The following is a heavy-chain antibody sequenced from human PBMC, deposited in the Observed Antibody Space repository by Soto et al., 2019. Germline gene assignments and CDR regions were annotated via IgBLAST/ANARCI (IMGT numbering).Heavy chain of an antibody. Sequence: ASVKVSCKASGYTFTSYYMHWVRQAPGRGLEWMGIINPSGGSTSYAQKFQGRVTMTRDTSTSTVYMELSSLRSEDTAVYYCARDASAYYDFWSGYYSPYYFDYWGQGTLVTVSS. CDR3: ARDASAYYDFWSGYYSPYYFDY. CDR1: GYTFTSYY. V-gene: IGHV1-46*01. J-gene: IGHJ4*02. D-gene: IGHD3-3*01. CDR2: INPSGGST.